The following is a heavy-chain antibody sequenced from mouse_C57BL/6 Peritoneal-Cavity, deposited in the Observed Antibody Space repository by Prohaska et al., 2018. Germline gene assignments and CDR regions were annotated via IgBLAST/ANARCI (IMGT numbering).Heavy chain of an antibody. Sequence: EVKLLQSGGGLVQPGGSLKLSCAASGIDFSRYWMSWVRRAPGKGLEWIGEINPDSSTINYVPSLKDKFIISRDNAKNTLYLQMGKVRSEDTALYYCASSNSYAMDYWGQGTSVTVSS. CDR2: INPDSSTI. V-gene: IGHV4-1*01. CDR1: GIDFSRYW. CDR3: ASSNSYAMDY. D-gene: IGHD2-5*01. J-gene: IGHJ4*01.